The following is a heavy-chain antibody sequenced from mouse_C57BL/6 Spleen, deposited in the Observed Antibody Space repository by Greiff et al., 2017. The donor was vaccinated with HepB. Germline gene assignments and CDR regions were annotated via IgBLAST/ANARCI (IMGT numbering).Heavy chain of an antibody. J-gene: IGHJ4*01. D-gene: IGHD2-4*01. CDR1: GFTFSDYY. CDR2: INYDGSST. CDR3: ARDPYDYGYAMDY. Sequence: EVKLVESEGGLVQPGSSMKLSCTASGFTFSDYYMAWVRQVPEKGLEWVANINYDGSSTYYLDSLKSRFIISRDNAKNILYLQMSSLKSEDTATYYCARDPYDYGYAMDYWGQGTSVTVSS. V-gene: IGHV5-16*01.